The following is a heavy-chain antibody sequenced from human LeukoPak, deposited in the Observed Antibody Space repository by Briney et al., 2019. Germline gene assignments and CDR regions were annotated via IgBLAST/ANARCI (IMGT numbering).Heavy chain of an antibody. CDR3: ARETEAGYFDY. J-gene: IGHJ4*02. D-gene: IGHD6-19*01. CDR2: INHSGST. V-gene: IGHV4-34*01. CDR1: GGSISRYY. Sequence: SETLSLTCSVSGGSISRYYWSWIRQPPGKGLEWIGEINHSGSTNYNPSLKSRVTISVDTSKNQFSLKLSSVTAADTAVYYCARETEAGYFDYWGQGTLVTVSS.